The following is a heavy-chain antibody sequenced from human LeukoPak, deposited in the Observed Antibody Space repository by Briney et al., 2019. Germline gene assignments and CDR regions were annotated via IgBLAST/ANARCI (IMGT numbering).Heavy chain of an antibody. V-gene: IGHV1-2*02. J-gene: IGHJ6*02. CDR2: INPNSGGT. D-gene: IGHD3-10*01. CDR1: GYTFTGYY. Sequence: ASVKVSCKASGYTFTGYYKHWVRQAPGQGLEWMGWINPNSGGTNYAQKFQGRVTMTRDTSISTAYMELSRLRSDDTAVYYCARDPRGAFGELSAGEIDYYYYGMDVWGQGTTVTVSS. CDR3: ARDPRGAFGELSAGEIDYYYYGMDV.